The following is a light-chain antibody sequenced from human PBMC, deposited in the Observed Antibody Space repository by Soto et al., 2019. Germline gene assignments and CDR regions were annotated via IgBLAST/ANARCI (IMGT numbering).Light chain of an antibody. V-gene: IGKV3-15*01. J-gene: IGKJ5*01. Sequence: ETVMTQYPATLSLSPGERATLSCGSSQSISSNLAWYQQKPGQAPRLLIYGASTRATDMPGRFSGRGSGTEFTLTISSLQSEDYAVYYCQQRSNGPPITFGQGTRLEIK. CDR3: QQRSNGPPIT. CDR2: GAS. CDR1: QSISSN.